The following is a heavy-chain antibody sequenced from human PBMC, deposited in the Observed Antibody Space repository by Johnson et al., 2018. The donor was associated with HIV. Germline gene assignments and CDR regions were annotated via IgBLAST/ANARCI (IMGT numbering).Heavy chain of an antibody. Sequence: EVQLVESGGGVVRPGGSLRLSCAASGFTFDDYCMSWVRQAPGKGLEWVSGINWNGGSTGYADSVTGRFTISRDRAKNSLYLQMNSLRAEDTALYYCARGVSSGYYSNAFDGWGQGTMATVSS. CDR1: GFTFDDYC. V-gene: IGHV3-20*04. CDR2: INWNGGST. CDR3: ARGVSSGYYSNAFDG. D-gene: IGHD3-22*01. J-gene: IGHJ3*01.